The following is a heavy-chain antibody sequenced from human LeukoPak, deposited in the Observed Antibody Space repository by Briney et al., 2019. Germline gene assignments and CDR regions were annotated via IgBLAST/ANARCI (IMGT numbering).Heavy chain of an antibody. CDR2: INSNTGGT. CDR3: ARDLGLTCNSTSCPPDY. D-gene: IGHD2-2*01. CDR1: GYTFTGYY. J-gene: IGHJ4*02. Sequence: ASVKVSCKASGYTFTGYYMHWARQAPGQGLEWMGWINSNTGGTNYVQKFQGRVTMTRDTSISTLYMELNSLRSDDTAVYYCARDLGLTCNSTSCPPDYWGQGTLVTVSS. V-gene: IGHV1-2*02.